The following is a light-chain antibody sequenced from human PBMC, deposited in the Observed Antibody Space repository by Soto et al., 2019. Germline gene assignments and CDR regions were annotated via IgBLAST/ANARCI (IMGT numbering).Light chain of an antibody. Sequence: QSFLTQPASVSGSPGQSITISCTGTSSDVGGYNYVSWYQHHPGKAPKLMIYEVSNRPSGVSNRFSGSKSGNTASLTISGLQAEDEADYYCSSYTSSSTSYVFGTGTKVTVL. CDR2: EVS. CDR1: SSDVGGYNY. CDR3: SSYTSSSTSYV. V-gene: IGLV2-14*01. J-gene: IGLJ1*01.